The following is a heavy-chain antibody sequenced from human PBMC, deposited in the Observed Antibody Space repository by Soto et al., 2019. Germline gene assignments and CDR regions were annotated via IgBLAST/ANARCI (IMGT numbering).Heavy chain of an antibody. V-gene: IGHV3-30*18. D-gene: IGHD1-26*01. CDR2: ISYDGSNK. CDR1: GFTFSSYG. CDR3: AKGGLPGYYYYGMDV. Sequence: QVQLVESGGGVVQPGRSLRLSCAASGFTFSSYGMHWVRQAPGKGLEWVAVISYDGSNKYYADSVKGRFTISRDNSKNTLYLQMNSLRAEDTAVYYGAKGGLPGYYYYGMDVWGQGTTVTVSS. J-gene: IGHJ6*02.